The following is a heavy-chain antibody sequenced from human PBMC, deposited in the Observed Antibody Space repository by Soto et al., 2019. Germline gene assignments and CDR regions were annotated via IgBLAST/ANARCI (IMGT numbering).Heavy chain of an antibody. Sequence: QLQLQESGSGLVKPSQTLSLTCAVSGGSINSGDYSWSWIRQPPGKGLEWIGFVYPSGSTYYNPSLKSRVTISLDRPKNQFSLKLNSVTAADTAVYYCVRPVPGLHWYFDLWGRGTLITVSS. J-gene: IGHJ2*01. V-gene: IGHV4-30-2*01. CDR1: GGSINSGDYS. CDR2: VYPSGST. D-gene: IGHD2-2*01. CDR3: VRPVPGLHWYFDL.